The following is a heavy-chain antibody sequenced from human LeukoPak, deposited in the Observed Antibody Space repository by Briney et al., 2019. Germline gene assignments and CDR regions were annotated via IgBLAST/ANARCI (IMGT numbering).Heavy chain of an antibody. D-gene: IGHD1-26*01. CDR1: GASINDYY. CDR3: AGEGGNWFDP. J-gene: IGHJ5*02. V-gene: IGHV4-59*01. CDR2: FYSRGNT. Sequence: SETLSLTCTVSGASINDYYWSWIRQPPGEGLEWIGYFYSRGNTKYNPSLKSRVTISIDTAKNQLSLKLSSVTPADTAVYYCAGEGGNWFDPWGQGTLVTVSS.